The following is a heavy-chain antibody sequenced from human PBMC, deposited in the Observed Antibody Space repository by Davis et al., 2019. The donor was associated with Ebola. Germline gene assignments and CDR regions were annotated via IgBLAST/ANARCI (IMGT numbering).Heavy chain of an antibody. D-gene: IGHD1-26*01. CDR1: GFTFSNYA. CDR2: IIAGGGTT. V-gene: IGHV3-23*01. J-gene: IGHJ6*02. CDR3: ARDILGDRGMDV. Sequence: GGSLRLSCAASGFTFSNYAMSWVRQTPRKGLEWVSSIIAGGGTTYYADSVKGRFTISRDNSKNTLYLQMNSLRAEDTAVYYCARDILGDRGMDVWGQGTTVTVSS.